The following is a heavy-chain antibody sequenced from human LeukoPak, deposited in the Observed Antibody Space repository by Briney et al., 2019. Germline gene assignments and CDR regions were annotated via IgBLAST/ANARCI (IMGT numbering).Heavy chain of an antibody. V-gene: IGHV3-23*01. J-gene: IGHJ4*02. CDR3: AKPLYSSGWYVVDY. CDR2: ISGSGGST. Sequence: GGSLRLPCAASGFTFSSYAMSWVRQAPGKGLEWVSAISGSGGSTYYADSVKGRFTISRDNSKNTLYLQMNSLRAEDTAVYYCAKPLYSSGWYVVDYWGQGTLVTVSS. D-gene: IGHD6-19*01. CDR1: GFTFSSYA.